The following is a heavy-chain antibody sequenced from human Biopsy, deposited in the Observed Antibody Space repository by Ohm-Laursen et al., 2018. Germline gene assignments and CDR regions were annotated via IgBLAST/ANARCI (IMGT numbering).Heavy chain of an antibody. V-gene: IGHV4-59*08. J-gene: IGHJ4*02. D-gene: IGHD6-19*01. Sequence: GTLSLTCAVSSGSISSYYWSWIRQPPGKGLEWIGYIDYRGSTKYNPSLRSRVTMSIDTSRNQFSLKLSSVTAADTAVYYCATTTMDASGWFGNYFDSWGQGTLVTVSA. CDR3: ATTTMDASGWFGNYFDS. CDR1: SGSISSYY. CDR2: IDYRGST.